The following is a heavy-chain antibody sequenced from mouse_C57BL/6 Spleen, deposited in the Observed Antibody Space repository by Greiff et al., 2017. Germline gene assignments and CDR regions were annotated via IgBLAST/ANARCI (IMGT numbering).Heavy chain of an antibody. CDR2: IWSGGST. D-gene: IGHD2-4*01. CDR1: GFSFTSYG. J-gene: IGHJ3*01. Sequence: QVQLMQSGPGLVQPSQSLTLTCTVSGFSFTSYGVHWVRQSPGKGLEWLGVIWSGGSTDYNATFISRLSISKDNSKSQVFFKMNSLQADDTAIYYCARTEGLRDWFAYWGQGTLITVSA. CDR3: ARTEGLRDWFAY. V-gene: IGHV2-2*01.